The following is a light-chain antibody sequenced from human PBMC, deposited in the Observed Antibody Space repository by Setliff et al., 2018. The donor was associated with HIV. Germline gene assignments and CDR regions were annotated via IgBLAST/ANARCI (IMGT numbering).Light chain of an antibody. V-gene: IGLV3-21*03. J-gene: IGLJ1*01. Sequence: YELTQPPSVSVAPGKTATITCGGNNIGRRGVHWYQQRPGQAPVLVVYDDSVRPSGISDRFSGSNSGDTATLTISRVEAGDEADYYCQVWDNINDRSVFGSGTKVTVL. CDR1: NIGRRG. CDR3: QVWDNINDRSV. CDR2: DDS.